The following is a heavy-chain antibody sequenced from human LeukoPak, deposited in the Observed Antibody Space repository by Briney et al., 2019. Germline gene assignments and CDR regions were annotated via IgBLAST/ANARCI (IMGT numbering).Heavy chain of an antibody. CDR2: ISDNSGST. J-gene: IGHJ4*02. CDR1: GFSFRSYA. D-gene: IGHD1-26*01. V-gene: IGHV3-23*01. Sequence: GGSLRLSCVASGFSFRSYAMNWVRQAPEKGLEWVSSISDNSGSTYYADSVKGRFTISRDNSKNTLYLQVNSLRAEDTAVYYCAKGGKWDVTPFDYWGQGTLVTVSS. CDR3: AKGGKWDVTPFDY.